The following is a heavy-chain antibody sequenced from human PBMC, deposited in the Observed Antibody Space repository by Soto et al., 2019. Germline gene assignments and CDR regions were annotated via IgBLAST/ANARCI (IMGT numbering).Heavy chain of an antibody. J-gene: IGHJ4*02. CDR3: ARGSGYSWYYFDF. CDR1: SGSLSSYY. V-gene: IGHV4-59*08. CDR2: IYFRGST. Sequence: SETLSLTCTVSSGSLSSYYWSWIRQPPGRGLEWIGYIYFRGSTSYNPSLKSRVTTSVDTSKNQFSLKLTSVTAADTAVYYCARGSGYSWYYFDFWGQGTLVTVSS. D-gene: IGHD5-12*01.